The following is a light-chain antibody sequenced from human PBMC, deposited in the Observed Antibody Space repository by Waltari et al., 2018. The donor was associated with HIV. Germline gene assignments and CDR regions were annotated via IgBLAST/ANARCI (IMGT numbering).Light chain of an antibody. J-gene: IGKJ2*01. CDR2: KAF. CDR3: QQYYRYPYT. Sequence: DIQMTQSPSTLSASVGDRVTITCRASQSISSWLAWYQQKPGKAPKLLIYKAFSLESGVPSRFSGSGSETEFTLTVSSLQPDDFAAYYCQQYYRYPYTFGQGTKLEIK. V-gene: IGKV1-5*03. CDR1: QSISSW.